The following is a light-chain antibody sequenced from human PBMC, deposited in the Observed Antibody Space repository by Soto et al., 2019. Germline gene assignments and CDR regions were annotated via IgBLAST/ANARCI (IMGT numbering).Light chain of an antibody. CDR2: GAS. CDR1: QSVRNSY. Sequence: EILLTQSPGTLSLSPGERATLSCRASQSVRNSYLAWYQQKPGQAPRLLIYGASGRATGIPDRFSGSGSGTDFTLTISRVEPEDVAVYYCQQYGRSPYTFGQGTKLEI. J-gene: IGKJ2*01. V-gene: IGKV3-20*01. CDR3: QQYGRSPYT.